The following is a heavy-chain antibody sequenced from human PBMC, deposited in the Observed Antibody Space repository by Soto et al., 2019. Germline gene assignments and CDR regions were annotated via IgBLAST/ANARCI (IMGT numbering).Heavy chain of an antibody. CDR3: ARSYYDFWSGYSSYFDY. D-gene: IGHD3-3*01. V-gene: IGHV5-10-1*01. CDR1: GYSFTSCW. CDR2: IDPSDSYT. Sequence: GESLKISCKGSGYSFTSCWISWVRQMPGKGLEWMGRIDPSDSYTNYSPSFQGHVTISADKSISTAYLQWSSLKASDTAMYYCARSYYDFWSGYSSYFDYWGQGTLVTVSS. J-gene: IGHJ4*02.